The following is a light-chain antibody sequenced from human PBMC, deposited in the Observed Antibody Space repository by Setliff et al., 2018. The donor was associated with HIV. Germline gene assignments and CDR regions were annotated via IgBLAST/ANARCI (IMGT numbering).Light chain of an antibody. CDR2: DAS. CDR1: QSLSSSY. Sequence: EIVLTQSPGTLSLSPGERAILSCRASQSLSSSYLAWYQQKPGLAPRLLIYDASSRATGIPDRFSGSGSGTDFTLTISRLEPEDFAVYYCQQYGSSPLTFGGGTKGDIK. V-gene: IGKV3D-20*01. J-gene: IGKJ4*01. CDR3: QQYGSSPLT.